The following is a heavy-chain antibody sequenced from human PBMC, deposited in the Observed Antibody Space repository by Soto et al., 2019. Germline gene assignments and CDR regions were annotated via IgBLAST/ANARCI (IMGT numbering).Heavy chain of an antibody. CDR1: GYTFTSYG. CDR2: ISAYNGNA. V-gene: IGHV1-18*04. Sequence: GASVKVFCKASGYTFTSYGISWVRQAPGQGLEWMGWISAYNGNANYAQKLQGRVTMTTDTSTSTAYMELRSLRSDDTAVYYCARVAEYSSGWYTLIDYWGQGTLVTVPQ. CDR3: ARVAEYSSGWYTLIDY. J-gene: IGHJ4*02. D-gene: IGHD6-19*01.